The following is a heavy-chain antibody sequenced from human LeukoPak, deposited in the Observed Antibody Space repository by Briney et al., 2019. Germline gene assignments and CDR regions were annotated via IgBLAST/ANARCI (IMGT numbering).Heavy chain of an antibody. CDR1: GFTFSGSA. J-gene: IGHJ4*02. V-gene: IGHV3-73*01. Sequence: GGSLRLSCAASGFTFSGSAMHWVRQASGKGLEWVGRIRSKANSYATAYAASVKGRFTISRDDSKNTAYLQMNSLKTEDTAVYYCTTYNWNDEAVVNEYYFDYWGQGTLVTVSS. CDR3: TTYNWNDEAVVNEYYFDY. CDR2: IRSKANSYAT. D-gene: IGHD1-1*01.